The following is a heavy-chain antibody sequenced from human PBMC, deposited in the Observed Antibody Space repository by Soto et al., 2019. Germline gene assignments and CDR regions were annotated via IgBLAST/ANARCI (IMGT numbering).Heavy chain of an antibody. J-gene: IGHJ5*02. CDR1: GFTFSSYD. V-gene: IGHV3-13*01. D-gene: IGHD2-2*02. Sequence: HPGGSLRLSCAASGFTFSSYDMHWVRQATGKGLEWVSAIGTAGDTYYPGSVKGRFTISRENAKNSLYLQMNSLRAEDTAVYYCARDLVDCSSTSCYSLFDPWGQGTLVTVSS. CDR3: ARDLVDCSSTSCYSLFDP. CDR2: IGTAGDT.